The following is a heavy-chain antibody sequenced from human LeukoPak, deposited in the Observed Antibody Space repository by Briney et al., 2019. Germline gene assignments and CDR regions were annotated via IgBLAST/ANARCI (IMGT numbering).Heavy chain of an antibody. Sequence: PGGSLRLSCTASGFTFSDYSMNWDRQAPGKGLEWVSYISSGSNTIYYADSVKGRFTISRDNAKNSLYLQMNSLRDEDTAVYYCARSARGLTTDWGQGTLVTVSS. CDR2: ISSGSNTI. D-gene: IGHD3-22*01. V-gene: IGHV3-48*02. J-gene: IGHJ4*02. CDR3: ARSARGLTTD. CDR1: GFTFSDYS.